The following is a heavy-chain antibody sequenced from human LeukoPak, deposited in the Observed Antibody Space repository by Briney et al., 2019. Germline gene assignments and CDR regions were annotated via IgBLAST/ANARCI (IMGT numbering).Heavy chain of an antibody. D-gene: IGHD6-19*01. CDR3: ARGRLWRASSKKSGGPFDI. V-gene: IGHV4-59*12. CDR2: IYYSGST. Sequence: SETLSLTCTVSGGSISSYYWSWIRQPPGKGLEWIGYIYYSGSTNYNPSLKSRVTISVDTSKNQFSLKLSSVTAADTAVYYCARGRLWRASSKKSGGPFDIWGQGTMVTVSS. J-gene: IGHJ3*02. CDR1: GGSISSYY.